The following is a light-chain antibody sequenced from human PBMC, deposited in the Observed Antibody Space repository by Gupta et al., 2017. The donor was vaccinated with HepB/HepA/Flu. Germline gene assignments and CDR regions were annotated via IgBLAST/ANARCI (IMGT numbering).Light chain of an antibody. J-gene: IGLJ2*01. CDR2: DVS. V-gene: IGLV2-14*03. CDR1: SSDVGGYNY. Sequence: QSALTQPASVSGSPGQSITISCTGTSSDVGGYNYVSWYQQRPGKAPKLMIYDVSNRPSGVSNRFSGSKSGNTASLTISGLQAEDEADYYCSSYTSSSTLGVFGGGTKLTVL. CDR3: SSYTSSSTLGV.